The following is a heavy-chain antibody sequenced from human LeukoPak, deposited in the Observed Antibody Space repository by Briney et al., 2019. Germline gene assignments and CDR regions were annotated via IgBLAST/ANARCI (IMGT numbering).Heavy chain of an antibody. V-gene: IGHV1-69*13. Sequence: SVKVSCEASGGTFSSYAISWVRQAPGQGLEWMGGIIPIFGTANYAQKFQGRVTITADESTSTAYMELSSLRSEDTAVYYCARGITIFGPALDYWGQGTLVTVSS. CDR1: GGTFSSYA. J-gene: IGHJ4*02. CDR2: IIPIFGTA. D-gene: IGHD3-3*01. CDR3: ARGITIFGPALDY.